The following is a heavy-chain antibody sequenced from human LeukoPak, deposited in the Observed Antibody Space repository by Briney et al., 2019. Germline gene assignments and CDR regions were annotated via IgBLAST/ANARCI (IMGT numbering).Heavy chain of an antibody. Sequence: GASVKVSCKAAGYTFTSYDINWVRQAAGQGLEWRGWMNPNSGNTGYAQKFQGRVTMTRNTSISTAYMELSSLRSEDTAVYYCATFPDFWSGYYTNFDYWGQGTLVTVSS. CDR3: ATFPDFWSGYYTNFDY. CDR1: GYTFTSYD. V-gene: IGHV1-8*01. D-gene: IGHD3-3*01. J-gene: IGHJ4*02. CDR2: MNPNSGNT.